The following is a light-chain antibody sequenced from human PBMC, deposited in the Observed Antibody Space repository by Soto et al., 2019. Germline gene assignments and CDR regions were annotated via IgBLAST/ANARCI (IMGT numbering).Light chain of an antibody. CDR1: SSDVGGYNY. CDR2: EVS. V-gene: IGLV2-14*01. J-gene: IGLJ1*01. Sequence: QSALTQPASVSGSPGQSITISFTGTSSDVGGYNYVSWYQQHPGKAPKLMIFEVSSRPSGVSYRFSGSKSGNTASLTISGLQAEDEADYYCSSYTSSSTLYVFGSGTKLTVL. CDR3: SSYTSSSTLYV.